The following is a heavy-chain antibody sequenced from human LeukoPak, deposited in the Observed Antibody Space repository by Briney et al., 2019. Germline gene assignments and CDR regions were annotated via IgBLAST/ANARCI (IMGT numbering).Heavy chain of an antibody. CDR1: XYTFTSYA. CDR2: INTNTGNP. V-gene: IGHV7-4-1*02. D-gene: IGHD3-10*01. J-gene: IGHJ4*02. CDR3: CYGSGSYYRFDY. Sequence: SXYTFTSYAXXXXRQAXXQGLXXMGWINTNTGNPTYAQGFTGRFVFSLDTSVSTAYLQISSLKAEDTAVYYCCYGSGSYYRFDYWGQGTLVTVSS.